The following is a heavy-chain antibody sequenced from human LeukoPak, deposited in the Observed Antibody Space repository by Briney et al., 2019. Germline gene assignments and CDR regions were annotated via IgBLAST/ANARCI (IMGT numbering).Heavy chain of an antibody. Sequence: ASVKVSCKASGYTFTSYAMHWVRQAPGQRLEWMGWINAGNGNTKYSQKFQGRVTMTRDTSTSTVYMELSSLRSEDTAVYYCARDLTMIVRGLGYWGQGTLVTVSS. CDR3: ARDLTMIVRGLGY. CDR2: INAGNGNT. V-gene: IGHV1-3*01. J-gene: IGHJ4*02. CDR1: GYTFTSYA. D-gene: IGHD3-22*01.